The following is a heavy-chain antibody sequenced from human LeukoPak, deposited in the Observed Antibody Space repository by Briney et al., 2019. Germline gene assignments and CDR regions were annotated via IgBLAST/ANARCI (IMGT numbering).Heavy chain of an antibody. CDR2: IYYSGST. D-gene: IGHD2-2*01. V-gene: IGHV4-39*07. CDR3: ARGGVVPAASYY. Sequence: PSETLSLTCTVSGGSISSSSYYWGWIRQPPGKGLEWIGSIYYSGSTYYNPSLKSRVTISVDTSKNQFSLKLSSVTAADTAVYYCARGGVVPAASYYWGQGTLVTVSS. CDR1: GGSISSSSYY. J-gene: IGHJ4*02.